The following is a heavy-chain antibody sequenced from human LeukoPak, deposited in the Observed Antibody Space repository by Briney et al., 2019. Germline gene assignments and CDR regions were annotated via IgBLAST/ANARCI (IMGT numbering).Heavy chain of an antibody. CDR1: GGTFSSYA. J-gene: IGHJ4*02. D-gene: IGHD3-10*01. CDR2: IIPIFGTA. V-gene: IGHV1-69*05. CDR3: ARDRGVPGGFFY. Sequence: GASVKVSCKASGGTFSSYAISWVRQAPGRGLEWMGDIIPIFGTANYAQKFQGRVTILTDESTSTVYMELRSLRSDDTAVYYCARDRGVPGGFFYWGQGTLVIVSS.